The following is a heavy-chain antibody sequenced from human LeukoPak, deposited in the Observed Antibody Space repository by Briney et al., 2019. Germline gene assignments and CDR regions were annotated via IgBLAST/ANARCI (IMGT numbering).Heavy chain of an antibody. CDR3: ARDSGVGYYGSGSNNWFDP. CDR1: GFAFSSYG. J-gene: IGHJ5*02. V-gene: IGHV3-33*01. CDR2: IWYDGSNQ. D-gene: IGHD3-10*01. Sequence: GGSLRLSCAASGFAFSSYGMHWVRQAPGKGLEWVAAIWYDGSNQYYADSVKGRFTISRDNSKNTLYLQMNSLRAEDTAVYYCARDSGVGYYGSGSNNWFDPWGQGTLVTVSS.